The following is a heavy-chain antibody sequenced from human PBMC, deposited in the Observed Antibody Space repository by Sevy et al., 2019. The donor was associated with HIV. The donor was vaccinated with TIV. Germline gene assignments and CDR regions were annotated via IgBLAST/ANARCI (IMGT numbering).Heavy chain of an antibody. V-gene: IGHV3-21*01. J-gene: IGHJ3*02. CDR1: GFTFSSYS. CDR3: ARDKTYYYDSSGYHHAFDI. Sequence: GGSLRLSCAASGFTFSSYSMNWVRQAPGKGLEWVSSISSSSSYTYYADSVKGRFTISRENAKNSLYLQMNSLRAEDTAVYYCARDKTYYYDSSGYHHAFDIWGQGTMVTVSS. D-gene: IGHD3-22*01. CDR2: ISSSSSYT.